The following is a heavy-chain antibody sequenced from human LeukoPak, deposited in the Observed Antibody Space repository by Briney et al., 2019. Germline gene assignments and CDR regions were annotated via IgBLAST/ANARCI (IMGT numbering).Heavy chain of an antibody. V-gene: IGHV4-4*07. J-gene: IGHJ3*02. CDR2: IYSSGST. CDR3: ARLSRYYYDSSGYYGVYAFDI. D-gene: IGHD3-22*01. Sequence: SETLSLTCTVSGGSISRYYWSWIRQPAGKGLEWIGRIYSSGSTDYNPSLKSRVTMSVDTSKNQFSLRLSSVTAADTAVYYCARLSRYYYDSSGYYGVYAFDIWGQGTMVTVSS. CDR1: GGSISRYY.